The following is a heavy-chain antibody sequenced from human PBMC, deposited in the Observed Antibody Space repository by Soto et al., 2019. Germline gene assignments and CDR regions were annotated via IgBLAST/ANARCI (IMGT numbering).Heavy chain of an antibody. CDR3: AIAGITIFGVVHGGHNAY. Sequence: QVQLVQSGAEVKKPGASVKVSCKASGYTFTSYVISWVRQAPGQGLEWMGWISAYNGNPNYSQKLQGRVSINTDTSTSPACVALRSPRSDDPAASYRAIAGITIFGVVHGGHNAYWGKGTVVPVSS. CDR2: ISAYNGNP. D-gene: IGHD3-3*01. V-gene: IGHV1-18*01. J-gene: IGHJ4*02. CDR1: GYTFTSYV.